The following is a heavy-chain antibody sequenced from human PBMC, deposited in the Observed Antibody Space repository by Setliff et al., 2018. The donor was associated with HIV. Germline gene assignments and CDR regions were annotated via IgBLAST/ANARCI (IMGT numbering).Heavy chain of an antibody. J-gene: IGHJ6*03. CDR3: ARDGTRLLAAMDV. Sequence: LRLSCAASGFTFSTYAMTWVRQAPGKGLEWVAVIWYDGSNKYYADSVKGRFTISRDNAQNSLYLQMNNLRVEDTAVYYCARDGTRLLAAMDVWGKGTTVTVSS. CDR2: IWYDGSNK. CDR1: GFTFSTYA. V-gene: IGHV3-33*08.